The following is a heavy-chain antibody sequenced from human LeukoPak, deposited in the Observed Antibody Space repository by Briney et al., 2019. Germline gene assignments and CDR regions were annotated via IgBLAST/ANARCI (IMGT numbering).Heavy chain of an antibody. CDR1: GFTFSDYY. V-gene: IGHV3-11*04. J-gene: IGHJ6*03. CDR3: ARDPKHYHYYYYMDV. CDR2: ISSSGSTI. Sequence: GESLKISCAASGFTFSDYYMSWIRQAPGKGLEWVSYISSSGSTIYYADSVKGRFTISRDNAKNSLYLQMNSLRAEDTAVYYCARDPKHYHYYYYMDVWGKGTTVTVSS.